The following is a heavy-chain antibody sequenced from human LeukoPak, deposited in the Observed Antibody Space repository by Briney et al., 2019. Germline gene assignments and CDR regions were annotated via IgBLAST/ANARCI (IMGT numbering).Heavy chain of an antibody. J-gene: IGHJ4*02. CDR3: ARVGVTPTPFDY. Sequence: SQTLSLTCAISGDSVSSNSAAWNWIRQSPSRGLEWLGRTYYRSKWYNDYVVSLTTAITINPDTSQNQFSLQLNSVTPEDTAVYYCARVGVTPTPFDYWGQGTL. CDR2: TYYRSKWYN. CDR1: GDSVSSNSAA. V-gene: IGHV6-1*01. D-gene: IGHD3-16*01.